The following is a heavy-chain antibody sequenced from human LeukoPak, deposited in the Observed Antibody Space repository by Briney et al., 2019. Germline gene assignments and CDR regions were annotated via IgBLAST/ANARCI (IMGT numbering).Heavy chain of an antibody. V-gene: IGHV4-59*08. CDR1: GGSINSYY. J-gene: IGHJ3*02. CDR3: ARRNDFDI. CDR2: IYYSGST. Sequence: ETLSLTCTVSGGSINSYYWSWIRQPPGKGLEWIGYIYYSGSTDSNPSLKSRVTISVDTSKNQFTLKLTSVTAADTAMYYCARRNDFDIWGPGTMVTVSS.